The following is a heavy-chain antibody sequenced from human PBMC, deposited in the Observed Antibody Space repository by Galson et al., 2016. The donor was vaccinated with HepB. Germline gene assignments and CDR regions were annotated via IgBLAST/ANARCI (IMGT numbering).Heavy chain of an antibody. J-gene: IGHJ4*02. CDR1: GFTFTDYW. CDR2: ISSSSADI. Sequence: SLRLSCAASGFTFTDYWIHWVRQGPGKGLEWVAKISSSSADIFYADSVKGRFTISRNNAKNSLYLQMKSLRDEDTAVYFCARTSYSYDTSDYSEAIYFDYWGQGTLVSVSS. V-gene: IGHV3-48*02. CDR3: ARTSYSYDTSDYSEAIYFDY. D-gene: IGHD3-16*01.